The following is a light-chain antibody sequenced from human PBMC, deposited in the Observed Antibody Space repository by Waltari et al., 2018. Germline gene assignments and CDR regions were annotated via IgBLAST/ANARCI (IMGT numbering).Light chain of an antibody. V-gene: IGLV3-1*01. CDR2: QDD. J-gene: IGLJ2*01. CDR3: QAWDSGTVV. Sequence: SYELTQPPSVSVSAGQTSDIMCSGDALGIKYVNWYPQRPGQSPVLVIYQDDKRPSGVPGRFCGCNCWKTATLTSSGTQTMDEGGYYCQAWDSGTVVFGGGTKLAVL. CDR1: ALGIKY.